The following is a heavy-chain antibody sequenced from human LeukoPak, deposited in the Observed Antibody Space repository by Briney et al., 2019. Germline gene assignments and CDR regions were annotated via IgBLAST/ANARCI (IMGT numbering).Heavy chain of an antibody. CDR1: GGSFSGYY. CDR2: INHSGST. V-gene: IGHV4-34*01. J-gene: IGHJ4*02. D-gene: IGHD5-18*01. CDR3: ARGSTGGYSYGWGGYFDY. Sequence: SETLSLTCAVYGGSFSGYYWSWIRQPPGKGLEWIGEINHSGSTNYNPSLKSRVTISVDTSKNQFSLKLSSVTAADTAVYYCARGSTGGYSYGWGGYFDYWGQGTLVTVSS.